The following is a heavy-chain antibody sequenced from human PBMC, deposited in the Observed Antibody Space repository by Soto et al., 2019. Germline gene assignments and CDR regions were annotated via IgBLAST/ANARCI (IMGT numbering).Heavy chain of an antibody. CDR1: GYSFTNYD. CDR3: ARYCSSTSCDHYFDY. CDR2: ISPYNGNT. Sequence: ASVKVSCKASGYSFTNYDISWVRQAPGQGLEWMGWISPYNGNTNYAQKLQGRVTMTTDTSTSTAYMELRSLRSDDTAVYYCARYCSSTSCDHYFDYWGQGTLVTVSS. V-gene: IGHV1-18*01. J-gene: IGHJ4*02. D-gene: IGHD2-2*01.